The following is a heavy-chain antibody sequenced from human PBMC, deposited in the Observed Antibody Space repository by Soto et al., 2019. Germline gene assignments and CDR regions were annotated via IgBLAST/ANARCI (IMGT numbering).Heavy chain of an antibody. Sequence: QVQLVQSGAEVKKPGASVKVSCKASGYTFTSYAMHWVRQAPGQRLEWMGWINAGNGNTKYSQKFQGRVTITRDTSASTAYMELNSLRSEDTAVYYCARGGIVVVPAAMPDYYGMDVWGQGTTVTVSS. CDR3: ARGGIVVVPAAMPDYYGMDV. J-gene: IGHJ6*02. CDR1: GYTFTSYA. V-gene: IGHV1-3*01. D-gene: IGHD2-2*01. CDR2: INAGNGNT.